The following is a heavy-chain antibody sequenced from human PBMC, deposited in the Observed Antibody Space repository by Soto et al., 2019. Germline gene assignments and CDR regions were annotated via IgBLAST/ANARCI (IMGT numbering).Heavy chain of an antibody. V-gene: IGHV3-23*01. D-gene: IGHD6-13*01. Sequence: EVQLLESGGGLVQPGGSLRLSCAASGFTFSSYAMNWVRQAPGKGLEWVSVISGSGGSTYYADSVKGRFTISRDNSKNTLYLQMNSLRAEDTAVYYCARRSSSWYFYYWCQGTLVTVSS. CDR3: ARRSSSWYFYY. CDR2: ISGSGGST. CDR1: GFTFSSYA. J-gene: IGHJ4*02.